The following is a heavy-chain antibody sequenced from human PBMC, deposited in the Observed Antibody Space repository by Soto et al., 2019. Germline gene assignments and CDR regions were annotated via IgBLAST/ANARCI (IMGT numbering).Heavy chain of an antibody. CDR1: GFTFSSYA. V-gene: IGHV3-23*01. D-gene: IGHD3-9*01. Sequence: GGSLRLSCAASGFTFSSYAMSWVRQAPGKGLEWVSAISGSGGSTYYADSVKGRFTISRDNSKNTLYLQMNSLRAEDTAVYYCAKDPIDILAGYYNVIGDYWGQGTLGTVSS. J-gene: IGHJ4*02. CDR3: AKDPIDILAGYYNVIGDY. CDR2: ISGSGGST.